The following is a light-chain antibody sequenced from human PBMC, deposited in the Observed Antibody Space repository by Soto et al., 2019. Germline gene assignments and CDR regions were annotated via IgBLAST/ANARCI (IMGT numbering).Light chain of an antibody. J-gene: IGKJ3*01. CDR2: GAS. V-gene: IGKV3-15*01. CDR3: QQYNGWPPL. Sequence: ERVMTHSPATLSVSPGQRATLSCRASQSLSSNLAWYQQKPGQAPRLLIYGASTRATGIPARFSGSGYGTEFTLTISSLQSEDFAVYYCQQYNGWPPLFGPGTKVDIK. CDR1: QSLSSN.